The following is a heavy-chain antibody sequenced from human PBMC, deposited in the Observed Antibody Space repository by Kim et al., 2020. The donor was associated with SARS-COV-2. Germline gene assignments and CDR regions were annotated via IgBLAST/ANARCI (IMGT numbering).Heavy chain of an antibody. J-gene: IGHJ6*02. CDR3: ARDNYYDSSGSPAYGMDV. Sequence: KGRFTISRDNSKNTLYLQMNSLRAEDTAVYYCARDNYYDSSGSPAYGMDVWGQGTTVTVSS. V-gene: IGHV3-30*01. D-gene: IGHD3-22*01.